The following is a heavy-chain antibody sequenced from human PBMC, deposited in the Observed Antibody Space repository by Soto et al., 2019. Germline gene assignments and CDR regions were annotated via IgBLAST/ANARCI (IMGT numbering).Heavy chain of an antibody. CDR2: TYYRSKWYN. Sequence: SPTLSLTCAISGDSVSSNSAAWNWIRQSPSRGLEWLGRTYYRSKWYNDYAVSVKSRITLNPDTSKNQFYLQLNSVTPEDTAVYYCASVTTNDYHYYGMDFWGQGTTVTVSS. D-gene: IGHD3-22*01. CDR3: ASVTTNDYHYYGMDF. J-gene: IGHJ6*02. CDR1: GDSVSSNSAA. V-gene: IGHV6-1*01.